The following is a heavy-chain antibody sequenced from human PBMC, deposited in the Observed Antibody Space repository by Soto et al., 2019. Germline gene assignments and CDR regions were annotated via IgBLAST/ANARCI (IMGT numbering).Heavy chain of an antibody. J-gene: IGHJ6*02. CDR2: ILPMFGAV. Sequence: QVQLVQSGTEVKKSGSSVKVSCRASGGTSSNFVITWVRQVPGQGLEWLGGILPMFGAVKYAQMFEDRLILSAGRSTRTAAMALGSLRSEVKAVYYCARLNRSGYDRGDSYYHTMDVWGHGTTVTVS. D-gene: IGHD3-3*01. V-gene: IGHV1-69*01. CDR3: ARLNRSGYDRGDSYYHTMDV. CDR1: GGTSSNFV.